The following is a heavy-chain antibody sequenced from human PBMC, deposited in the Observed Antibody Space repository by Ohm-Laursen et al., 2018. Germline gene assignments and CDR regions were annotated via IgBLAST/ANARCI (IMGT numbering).Heavy chain of an antibody. V-gene: IGHV4-38-2*02. CDR1: GYSISSGYY. D-gene: IGHD2-21*02. CDR2: IYHSGST. CDR3: AREPDIHCGGDCYLPTIFDY. Sequence: SETLSLTCAVSGYSISSGYYWGWIRQPPGKGLEWIGSIYHSGSTYYNPSLKSRFTISVDTSKNQFSLKLSSVTAADTAVYYCAREPDIHCGGDCYLPTIFDYWGQGTLVTVSS. J-gene: IGHJ4*02.